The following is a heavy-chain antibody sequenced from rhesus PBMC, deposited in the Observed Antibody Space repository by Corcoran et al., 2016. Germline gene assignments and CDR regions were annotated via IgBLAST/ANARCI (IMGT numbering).Heavy chain of an antibody. V-gene: IGHV4-160*01. CDR2: IYGSSGST. CDR3: ARGIAAAAFGY. D-gene: IGHD6-31*01. CDR1: GGSISSNY. Sequence: QVQLQESGPGLVKPSETLSLTCAVSGGSISSNYWTWIRQPPGKGLEWIGYIYGSSGSTYSNPSLKSRVTISTDTSKNHFSLKLSSVTAADTAVYYCARGIAAAAFGYWGQGVLVTVSS. J-gene: IGHJ4*01.